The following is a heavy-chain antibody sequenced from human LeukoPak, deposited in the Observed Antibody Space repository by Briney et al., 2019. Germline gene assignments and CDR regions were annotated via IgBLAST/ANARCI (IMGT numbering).Heavy chain of an antibody. CDR1: GFTFSRYG. J-gene: IGHJ4*02. CDR3: AKNPDYYGSVNVLDY. Sequence: GGSLRLSCAASGFTFSRYGMHWVRQAPGKGLEWMAFIRYDGRNKYYADSLKGRFTISRDNSKKTLYLQMNSLTAEDTAVYYCAKNPDYYGSVNVLDYWGQGTLVTVSS. D-gene: IGHD3-10*01. V-gene: IGHV3-30*02. CDR2: IRYDGRNK.